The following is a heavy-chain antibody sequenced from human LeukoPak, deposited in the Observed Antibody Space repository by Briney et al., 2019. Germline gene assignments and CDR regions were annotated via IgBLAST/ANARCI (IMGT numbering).Heavy chain of an antibody. D-gene: IGHD6-13*01. CDR1: GFTFSSYA. V-gene: IGHV3-23*01. Sequence: PGGSLRLSCAASGFTFSSYAMSWVRQAPGKGLEWVSAISGSGGSTYYADSVKGRFTISRDNSKNTLYLQMNSLRAEDTAVYYCASIPGIAAAGTVDYWGQGTLVIVSS. CDR2: ISGSGGST. CDR3: ASIPGIAAAGTVDY. J-gene: IGHJ4*02.